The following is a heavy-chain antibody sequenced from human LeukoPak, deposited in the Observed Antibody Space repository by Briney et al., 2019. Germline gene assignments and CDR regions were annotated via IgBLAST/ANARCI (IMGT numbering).Heavy chain of an antibody. D-gene: IGHD2-15*01. J-gene: IGHJ4*02. V-gene: IGHV4-59*08. CDR2: IYYTGNT. Sequence: PSETLSLTCTVSVVSISNHYSSWIRQPPGKGLEWIGYIYYTGNTNYNPSLKSRVTISEDTSKNQVSLELSSVTAADTAVYYCVRHSRVVAFDYWGQGNLVTVSS. CDR1: VVSISNHY. CDR3: VRHSRVVAFDY.